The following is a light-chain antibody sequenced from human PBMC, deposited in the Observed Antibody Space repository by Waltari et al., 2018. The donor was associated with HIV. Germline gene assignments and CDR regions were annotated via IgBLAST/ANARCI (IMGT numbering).Light chain of an antibody. CDR3: STHTTTDTLM. J-gene: IGLJ3*02. Sequence: QSALTQPASVSGSPGQSVTISCTATTRNFGRYHSVPWYQQHPGNVPKVIIYEVTSRPSGVPHRFSGSRSGNTASLTISGLQAEDEAVYYCSTHTTTDTLMFGGGTKLTVL. CDR2: EVT. V-gene: IGLV2-14*03. CDR1: TRNFGRYHS.